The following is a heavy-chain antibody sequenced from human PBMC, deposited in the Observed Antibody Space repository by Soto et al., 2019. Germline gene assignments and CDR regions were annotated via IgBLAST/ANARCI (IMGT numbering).Heavy chain of an antibody. D-gene: IGHD5-12*01. CDR2: IIPIFGTA. CDR3: ARGGYGGYASTYYYYYGMDV. J-gene: IGHJ6*02. CDR1: GGTFSSYA. V-gene: IGHV1-69*13. Sequence: ASVKVSCKASGGTFSSYAISWVRQAPGQGLEWMGGIIPIFGTANYAQKFQGRVTITADESTSTAYMELSSLRSEDTAVYYCARGGYGGYASTYYYYYGMDVWGQGTTVTVSS.